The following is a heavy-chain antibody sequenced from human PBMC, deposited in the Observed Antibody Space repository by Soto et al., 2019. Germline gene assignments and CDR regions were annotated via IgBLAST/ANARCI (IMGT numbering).Heavy chain of an antibody. CDR1: GGTFSSYA. J-gene: IGHJ6*02. Sequence: QVQVVQSGAEVKRPGSSVKVSCKASGGTFSSYAINWVRQAPGQGPEWMGGIIPIFGTLNYAQEFQGRVTITADESTSTAYMELSSLRSDDTAVYYCARVGWESSGWSPSGLDVWGQGTTVTVSS. CDR3: ARVGWESSGWSPSGLDV. V-gene: IGHV1-69*01. CDR2: IIPIFGTL. D-gene: IGHD6-19*01.